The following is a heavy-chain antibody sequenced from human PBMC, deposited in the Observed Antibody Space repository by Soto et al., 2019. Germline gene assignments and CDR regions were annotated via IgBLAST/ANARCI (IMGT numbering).Heavy chain of an antibody. V-gene: IGHV3-48*02. Sequence: GSLRLSCAASGFIFSTYSMNWVRQAPGKGLEWIAYITSSSSTIFYADSVKGRFTISRDNAKNSLYLQMNSLRDEDTSVYYCARDNGIAGSFDPWGQGTLVTVSS. D-gene: IGHD2-15*01. J-gene: IGHJ5*02. CDR3: ARDNGIAGSFDP. CDR1: GFIFSTYS. CDR2: ITSSSSTI.